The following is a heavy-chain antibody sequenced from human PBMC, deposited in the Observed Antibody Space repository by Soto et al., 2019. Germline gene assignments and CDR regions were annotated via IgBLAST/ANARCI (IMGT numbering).Heavy chain of an antibody. CDR1: GGSISSGGYY. J-gene: IGHJ5*02. V-gene: IGHV4-31*03. CDR2: IYYSGST. D-gene: IGHD2-2*01. Sequence: QVQLQESGPGLVKPSQTLSLTCTVSGGSISSGGYYWSWIRQHPGKGLEWIGYIYYSGSTYYNPSLKSRVTISVDTSKNQFSLKLSSVTASDTAVYYCARSPLYCSSTSCPERNWFDPWGQGTLVTVSS. CDR3: ARSPLYCSSTSCPERNWFDP.